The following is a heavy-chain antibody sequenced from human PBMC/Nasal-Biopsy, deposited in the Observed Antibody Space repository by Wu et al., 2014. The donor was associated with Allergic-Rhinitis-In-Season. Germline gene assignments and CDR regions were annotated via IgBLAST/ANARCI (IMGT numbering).Heavy chain of an antibody. CDR1: GGSISSGGYY. Sequence: TLSLTCTVSGGSISSGGYYWSWIRQHPGKGLEWIGYIYYSGSTYYNPSLKSRVTISVDTSKNQFSLKLSSVTAADTAVYYCARADYYGSGSYYKENWFDPWGQGTLVTVSS. D-gene: IGHD3-10*01. V-gene: IGHV4-31*03. CDR3: ARADYYGSGSYYKENWFDP. J-gene: IGHJ5*02. CDR2: IYYSGST.